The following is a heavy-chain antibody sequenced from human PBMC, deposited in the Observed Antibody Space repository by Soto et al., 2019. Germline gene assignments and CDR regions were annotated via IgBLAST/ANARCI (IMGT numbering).Heavy chain of an antibody. J-gene: IGHJ6*02. V-gene: IGHV5-10-1*01. Sequence: GESLKISCKGSGYTFTSYWISWVRHMPGKGLEWMGRIDPSDSYTNYSPSFQGHVTISADKSISTAYLQWSSLKASDTAMYYCASSPRGYCSSTSCRELGNYYGMDVWGQGTTVTVPS. D-gene: IGHD2-2*01. CDR3: ASSPRGYCSSTSCRELGNYYGMDV. CDR1: GYTFTSYW. CDR2: IDPSDSYT.